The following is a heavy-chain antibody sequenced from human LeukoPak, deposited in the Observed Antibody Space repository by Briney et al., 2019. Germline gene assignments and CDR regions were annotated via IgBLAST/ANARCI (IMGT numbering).Heavy chain of an antibody. Sequence: GGSLRLSCAASGFTFNNYAMIWVRQAPGKGLEWVSAISGSGGTTYYAESVKGRFTISRYNSKNTLYLQMNSLRAEDTAVYYCAKNYGALRSGLDYWGQGTLVTVSS. CDR1: GFTFNNYA. CDR2: ISGSGGTT. V-gene: IGHV3-23*01. J-gene: IGHJ4*02. D-gene: IGHD2-15*01. CDR3: AKNYGALRSGLDY.